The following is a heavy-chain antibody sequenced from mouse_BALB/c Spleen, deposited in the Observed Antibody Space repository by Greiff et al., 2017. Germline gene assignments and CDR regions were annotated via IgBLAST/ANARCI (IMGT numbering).Heavy chain of an antibody. CDR2: ISSGGGST. V-gene: IGHV5-12-1*01. CDR1: GFAFSSYD. CDR3: ARHNFDY. Sequence: EVNVVESGGGLVKPGGSLKLSCAASGFAFSSYDMSWVRQTPEKRLEWVAYISSGGGSTYYPDTVKGRFTISRDNAKNTLYLQMSSLKSEDTAMYYCARHNFDYWGQGTTLTVSS. J-gene: IGHJ2*01.